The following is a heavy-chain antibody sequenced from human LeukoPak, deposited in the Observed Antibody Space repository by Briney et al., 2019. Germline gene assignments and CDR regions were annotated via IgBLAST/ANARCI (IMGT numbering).Heavy chain of an antibody. J-gene: IGHJ4*02. V-gene: IGHV3-30*18. D-gene: IGHD3-10*01. CDR1: GFTFSSYG. CDR2: ISYDGSNK. CDR3: ANSGWFGESMGY. Sequence: PGGPLRLSCAASGFTFSSYGMHWVRQAPGKGLEWVAVISYDGSNKYYADSVKGRFTISRDNSKNTLYLQMNSLRAEDTAVYYCANSGWFGESMGYWGQGTLVTVSS.